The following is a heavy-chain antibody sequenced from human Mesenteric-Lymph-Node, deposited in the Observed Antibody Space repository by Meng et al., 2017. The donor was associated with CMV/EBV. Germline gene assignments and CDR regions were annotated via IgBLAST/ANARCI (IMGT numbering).Heavy chain of an antibody. V-gene: IGHV3-23*03. CDR1: GFTFSNFA. Sequence: GGSLRLSCAASGFTFSNFAMSWVRQAPGKGLEWVSVVYSGGSSTYYADSVEGRFTISRDNSKNTLYLQMNSLRAEDTAVYYCAKAPASGYYYFDNWGQGTLVTVSS. CDR2: VYSGGSST. J-gene: IGHJ4*02. CDR3: AKAPASGYYYFDN. D-gene: IGHD3-22*01.